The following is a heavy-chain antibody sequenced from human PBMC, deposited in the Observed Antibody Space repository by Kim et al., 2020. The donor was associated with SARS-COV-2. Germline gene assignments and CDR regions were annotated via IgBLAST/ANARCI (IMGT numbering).Heavy chain of an antibody. CDR3: ARDLGAAAIRGNVYFDY. V-gene: IGHV4-34*01. CDR1: GGSFSGYY. J-gene: IGHJ4*02. Sequence: SETLSLTCAVYGGSFSGYYWSWIRQPPGKGLEWIGEINHSGSTNYNPSLKSRVTISVDTSKNQFSLKLSSVTAADTAVYYCARDLGAAAIRGNVYFDYWGQGTLVTVSS. CDR2: INHSGST. D-gene: IGHD2-2*02.